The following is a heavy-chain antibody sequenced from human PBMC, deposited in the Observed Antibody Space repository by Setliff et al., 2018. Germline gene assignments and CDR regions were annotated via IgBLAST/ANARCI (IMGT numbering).Heavy chain of an antibody. V-gene: IGHV3-74*01. Sequence: GGSLRLSCAASGFIFSSYWMHWVRQDAGKGLVWVSRINADGSNTNYADSVKGRFTISRDNAKNTLYLQMNSLRVEDTAVYYCARDEGGYVLNHYMDVWGKGTTVTVSS. CDR2: INADGSNT. D-gene: IGHD1-1*01. CDR3: ARDEGGYVLNHYMDV. J-gene: IGHJ6*03. CDR1: GFIFSSYW.